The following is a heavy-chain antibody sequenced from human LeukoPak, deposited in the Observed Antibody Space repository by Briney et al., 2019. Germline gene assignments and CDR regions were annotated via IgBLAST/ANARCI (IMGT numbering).Heavy chain of an antibody. V-gene: IGHV3-30-3*01. J-gene: IGHJ4*02. D-gene: IGHD2-8*01. CDR2: ISYDGSNK. Sequence: GGSLRLSCAASGFTFSSYAMHWVRQAPGKGLEWVAVISYDGSNKYYADSVKGRFTISRDNSKNTLYPQMNSLRAEDTAVYYCARDGCTNGVCYIFNYWGQGTLVTVSS. CDR1: GFTFSSYA. CDR3: ARDGCTNGVCYIFNY.